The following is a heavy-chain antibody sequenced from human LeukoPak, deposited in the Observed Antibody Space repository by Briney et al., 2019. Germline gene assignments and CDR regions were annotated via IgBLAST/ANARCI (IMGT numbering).Heavy chain of an antibody. CDR2: IWHDGNNK. D-gene: IGHD3-10*01. CDR1: GFSFSSYG. V-gene: IGHV3-33*01. Sequence: LGGSLGLSCAASGFSFSSYGVHWVRQAPGKGLKWVAVIWHDGNNKYYSDSVKGRFTISRDTSKSTLYLQMNSLRAEDTAVYYCARGIGGSFDAFDIWGRGTMVTVSS. J-gene: IGHJ3*02. CDR3: ARGIGGSFDAFDI.